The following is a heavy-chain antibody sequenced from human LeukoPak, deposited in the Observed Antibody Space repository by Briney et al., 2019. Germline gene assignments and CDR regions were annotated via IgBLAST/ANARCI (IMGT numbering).Heavy chain of an antibody. V-gene: IGHV4-4*07. CDR1: GGSISSYY. Sequence: SETLSLTCTVSGGSISSYYWSWIRQPAGKGLEWIGRIYTSGSTNYNPSLKSRVTMSVDTSKNQFSLKLSSVTAAVTAVYYCARGRGAAGRNWFDPWGQGTLVTVSS. CDR2: IYTSGST. J-gene: IGHJ5*02. CDR3: ARGRGAAGRNWFDP. D-gene: IGHD6-13*01.